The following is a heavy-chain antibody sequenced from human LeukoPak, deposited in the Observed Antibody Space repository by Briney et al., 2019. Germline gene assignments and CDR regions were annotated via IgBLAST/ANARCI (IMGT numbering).Heavy chain of an antibody. CDR3: AREMEWFGESRAFDI. CDR1: GFTFSSYS. J-gene: IGHJ3*02. CDR2: ISSSSSYI. Sequence: GGSLRLSCAASGFTFSSYSMNWVRQAPGKGLEWVSSISSSSSYIYYADSVKGRFTISRDNAKNSLYLQMNSLRAEDTAVYYCAREMEWFGESRAFDIWGQGTMVTVSS. V-gene: IGHV3-21*01. D-gene: IGHD3-10*01.